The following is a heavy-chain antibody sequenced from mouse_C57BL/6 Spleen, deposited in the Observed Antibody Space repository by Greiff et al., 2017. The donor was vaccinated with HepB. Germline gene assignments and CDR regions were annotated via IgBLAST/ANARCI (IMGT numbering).Heavy chain of an antibody. Sequence: DVHLVESGEGLVKPGGSLKLSCAASGFTFSSYAMSWVRQTPEKRLEWVAYISSGGDYIYYADTVKGRFTISRDNARNTLYLQMSSLKSEDTAMYYCTSSDYDYRWFAYWGQGTLVTVSA. D-gene: IGHD2-4*01. CDR2: ISSGGDYI. CDR3: TSSDYDYRWFAY. J-gene: IGHJ3*01. CDR1: GFTFSSYA. V-gene: IGHV5-9-1*02.